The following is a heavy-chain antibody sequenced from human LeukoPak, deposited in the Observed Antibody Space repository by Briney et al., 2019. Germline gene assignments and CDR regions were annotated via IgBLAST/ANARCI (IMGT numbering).Heavy chain of an antibody. J-gene: IGHJ3*02. D-gene: IGHD4/OR15-4a*01. V-gene: IGHV3-21*01. CDR2: FSSIGTYK. CDR1: GFTFSDYY. Sequence: PGGSLRLSCAASGFTFSDYYMNWVRQAPGQGLEWVSLFSSIGTYKFYADSVKGRFTLSRDNARSSLFLQVSSLRAGDTCLYYCARGGKAGAGDALDIWGPGTMVTVSS. CDR3: ARGGKAGAGDALDI.